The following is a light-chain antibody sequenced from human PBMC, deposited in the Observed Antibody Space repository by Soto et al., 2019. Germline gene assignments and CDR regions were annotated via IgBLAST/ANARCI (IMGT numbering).Light chain of an antibody. J-gene: IGKJ5*01. CDR2: GAS. CDR3: QQYGSSHT. CDR1: QSVTRTY. V-gene: IGKV3-20*01. Sequence: EIVLTQSPGTLSLTPGEKATLSYRASQSVTRTYLAWYQQKPGQAPRLLIYGASSRAIGIPDRFSGSVSGSDFILTIYRLEPEDFAVYYCQQYGSSHTFGQGTRLEIK.